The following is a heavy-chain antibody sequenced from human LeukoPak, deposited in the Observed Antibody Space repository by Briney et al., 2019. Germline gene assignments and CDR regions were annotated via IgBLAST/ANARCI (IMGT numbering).Heavy chain of an antibody. V-gene: IGHV3-23*01. D-gene: IGHD2-15*01. J-gene: IGHJ4*02. CDR1: GFTFSSYA. CDR2: ISGSGGST. CDR3: AKGVGIVVVVAADY. Sequence: PGGSLRLSCAASGFTFSSYAMSWVRQAPGKGLEWVSAISGSGGSTYYADSVKGRFTISRDNSKNTLYLQMNSLRAEDTAVYYCAKGVGIVVVVAADYWGQGTLVTVSS.